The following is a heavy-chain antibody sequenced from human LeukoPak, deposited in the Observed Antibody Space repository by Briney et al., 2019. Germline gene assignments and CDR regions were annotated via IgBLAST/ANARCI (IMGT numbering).Heavy chain of an antibody. CDR2: INHSGST. CDR3: ARGKSNDILTGYYYFDY. J-gene: IGHJ4*02. D-gene: IGHD3-9*01. Sequence: SETLSLTCAVYGGSFSGYYWSWIRLPPGKGLEWIGEINHSGSTNYNPSLKSRVTISVDTSKNQFSLKLSSVTAADTAVYYCARGKSNDILTGYYYFDYWGQGTLVTVSS. V-gene: IGHV4-34*01. CDR1: GGSFSGYY.